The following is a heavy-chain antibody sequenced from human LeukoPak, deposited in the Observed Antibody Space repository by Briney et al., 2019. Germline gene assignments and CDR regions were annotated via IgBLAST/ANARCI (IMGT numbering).Heavy chain of an antibody. Sequence: GASVKVSCKASGGTFSSFAISWVRQAPGQGLEWMGGFIPIFGSAKYAQKSQGRVTITADESTSTAYMELSSLRSDDTAVYYCARAHVVVLGGALGGMDVWGQGTTVTVSS. J-gene: IGHJ6*02. CDR1: GGTFSSFA. D-gene: IGHD3-10*01. V-gene: IGHV1-69*13. CDR3: ARAHVVVLGGALGGMDV. CDR2: FIPIFGSA.